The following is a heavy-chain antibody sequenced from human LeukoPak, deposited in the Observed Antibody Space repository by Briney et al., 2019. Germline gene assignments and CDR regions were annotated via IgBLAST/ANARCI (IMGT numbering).Heavy chain of an antibody. CDR3: ATATWTTGY. J-gene: IGHJ4*02. CDR1: GFTVSSNY. Sequence: PGGSLSLSCAASGFTVSSNYMSWVRQAPGKGLEWVSVIYSGGSTYYADSVKGRFTISRDNSKNTLYLQMNSLRAEDTAVYYCATATWTTGYWGQGTLVTVSS. D-gene: IGHD4-17*01. V-gene: IGHV3-53*01. CDR2: IYSGGST.